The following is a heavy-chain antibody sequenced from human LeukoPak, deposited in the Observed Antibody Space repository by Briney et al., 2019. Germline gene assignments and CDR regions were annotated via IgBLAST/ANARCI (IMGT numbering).Heavy chain of an antibody. V-gene: IGHV3-30*02. Sequence: GGSLRLSCAASGFTFSSYGMHWVRQAPGKGLEWVAFIRYDGSNKYYADSVKGRFTISRDNSKNTLYLQMNSLRAEDTAVYYCAKAEYYYDSSGYYPADYWGQGTLVTVSS. CDR3: AKAEYYYDSSGYYPADY. D-gene: IGHD3-22*01. J-gene: IGHJ4*02. CDR2: IRYDGSNK. CDR1: GFTFSSYG.